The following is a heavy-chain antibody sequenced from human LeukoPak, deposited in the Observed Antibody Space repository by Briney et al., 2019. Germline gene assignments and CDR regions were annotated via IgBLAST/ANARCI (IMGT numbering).Heavy chain of an antibody. Sequence: KTSETLSLTCTVPGGSISRGSYYWSWIRQPAGKGLEWIGRIYTSGSTNYNPSLKSRVTISVDTSKNQFSLKLSSVTAADTAVYYCARELATMLYYFDYWGQGTLVTVSS. D-gene: IGHD5-24*01. CDR1: GGSISRGSYY. CDR2: IYTSGST. CDR3: ARELATMLYYFDY. J-gene: IGHJ4*02. V-gene: IGHV4-61*02.